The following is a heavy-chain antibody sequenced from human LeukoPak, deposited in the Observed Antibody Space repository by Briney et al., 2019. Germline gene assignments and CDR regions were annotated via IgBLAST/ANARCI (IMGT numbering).Heavy chain of an antibody. J-gene: IGHJ3*02. D-gene: IGHD1-26*01. CDR1: GYSISSGYY. CDR2: IYHSGST. V-gene: IGHV4-38-2*02. Sequence: SETLSLTCTVSGYSISSGYYWGWIRQPPGKGLEWIGSIYHSGSTYYNPSLKSRVTISVDTSKNQFSLKLSSVTAADAAVYYCARFLVGAIRDAFDIWGQGTMVTVSS. CDR3: ARFLVGAIRDAFDI.